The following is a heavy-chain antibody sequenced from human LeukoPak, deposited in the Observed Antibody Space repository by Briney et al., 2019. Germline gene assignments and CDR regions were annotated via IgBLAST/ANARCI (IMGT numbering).Heavy chain of an antibody. CDR2: IYYSGST. CDR1: GGSFSGYY. D-gene: IGHD6-6*01. J-gene: IGHJ4*02. V-gene: IGHV4-31*11. Sequence: SETLSLTCAVYGGSFSGYYWSWIRQHPGKGLEWIGYIYYSGSTYYNPSLKSRLTISVDTSKNQFSLKLSSVTAADTAVYYCATRYSTSSIHPVRFDYWGQGTLVTVSS. CDR3: ATRYSTSSIHPVRFDY.